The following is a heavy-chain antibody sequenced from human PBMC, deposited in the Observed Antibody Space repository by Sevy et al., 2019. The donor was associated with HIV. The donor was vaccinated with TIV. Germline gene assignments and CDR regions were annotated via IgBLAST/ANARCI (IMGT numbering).Heavy chain of an antibody. Sequence: GGSLRLSCAASGFTFSANWMNWVRQAPGKGLEWVANIKADGSDKHYVDSVEGRFTISRDNAKNLLFLQMNSLRVEDTAVYYCAHETFGRFESWGQGTLVPVSS. V-gene: IGHV3-7*01. CDR2: IKADGSDK. CDR1: GFTFSANW. CDR3: AHETFGRFES. D-gene: IGHD3-16*01. J-gene: IGHJ4*02.